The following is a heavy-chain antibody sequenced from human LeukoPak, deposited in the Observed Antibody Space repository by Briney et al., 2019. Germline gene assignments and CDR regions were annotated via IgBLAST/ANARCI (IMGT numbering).Heavy chain of an antibody. J-gene: IGHJ4*02. CDR1: GFTFSSYE. D-gene: IGHD3-9*01. CDR2: ISSSGSTI. V-gene: IGHV3-48*03. CDR3: ASTEGSYDILTGYYHNDY. Sequence: GGSLRLSCAASGFTFSSYEMNWVRQAPGKGLEWVSYISSSGSTIYYADSVKGRFTISRDNAKNSLYLQMNSLRAEDMAVYYCASTEGSYDILTGYYHNDYWGQGTLVTVSS.